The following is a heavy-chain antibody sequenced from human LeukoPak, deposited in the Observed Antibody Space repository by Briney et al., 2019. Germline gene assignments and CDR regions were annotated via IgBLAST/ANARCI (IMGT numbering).Heavy chain of an antibody. CDR2: IIPTLGIA. V-gene: IGHV1-69*02. Sequence: SVKVSCKASGGTFSSYTISWVRQAPGQGLEWMGRIIPTLGIANYAQKFQGRVTITADKSTSTAYMELSSLRSEDTAVYYCARGEDSNFDYWGQGTLVTVSS. J-gene: IGHJ4*02. D-gene: IGHD2-15*01. CDR3: ARGEDSNFDY. CDR1: GGTFSSYT.